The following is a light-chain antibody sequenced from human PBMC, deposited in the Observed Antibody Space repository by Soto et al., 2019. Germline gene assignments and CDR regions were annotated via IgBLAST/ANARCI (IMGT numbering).Light chain of an antibody. V-gene: IGKV3-15*01. CDR2: SAF. CDR1: HSISDT. CDR3: QQYNKWPPWT. J-gene: IGKJ1*01. Sequence: EIVMTQSPATLSVSPGERATLSCRASHSISDTLAWYQQKPGQAPRLVIYSAFTRATGIPARFSGSGSGTEFTLTISSLQSEDFAVYYCQQYNKWPPWTFGQGTKVDIK.